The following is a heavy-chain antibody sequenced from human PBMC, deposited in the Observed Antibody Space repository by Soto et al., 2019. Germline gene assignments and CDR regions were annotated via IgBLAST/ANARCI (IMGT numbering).Heavy chain of an antibody. CDR3: ARGRARLSSSKYYFDY. Sequence: QVQLVQSGAEVKKPGSSVKVSCKASGGTFSSYAISWVRQAPGQGLEWMGGIIPIFGTANYAQKFQGRVTISADESTSTAYMELSSLRSEDTAVYYCARGRARLSSSKYYFDYWGQGALVTVSS. CDR2: IIPIFGTA. CDR1: GGTFSSYA. D-gene: IGHD6-13*01. J-gene: IGHJ4*02. V-gene: IGHV1-69*01.